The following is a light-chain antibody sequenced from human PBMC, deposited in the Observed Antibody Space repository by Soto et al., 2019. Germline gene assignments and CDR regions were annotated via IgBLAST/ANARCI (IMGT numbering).Light chain of an antibody. CDR3: MQALHTPLT. Sequence: DIVLTQSPLSLPVTPGEPASISCSSSQSLLYSNGDNYLNWYVQKPGQSPQLLIYLGSFRPSGVPDRFTGSGSGTDFTLRISEVEAEDVGVYYCMQALHTPLTFGGGTKVEIK. CDR1: QSLLYSNGDNY. V-gene: IGKV2-28*01. J-gene: IGKJ4*01. CDR2: LGS.